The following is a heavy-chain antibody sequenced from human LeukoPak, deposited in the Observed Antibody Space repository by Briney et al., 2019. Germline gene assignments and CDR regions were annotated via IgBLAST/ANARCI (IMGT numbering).Heavy chain of an antibody. Sequence: SQTLSLTCTVSGASISSSRYYWSWIRQPAGKGLEWIGRVYASGSTNYNPSLKSRVTISIDTSKNQFSLKLTSVIAADTAVYFCARDPDYDFWSDSPHWGQGILVTVSS. J-gene: IGHJ4*02. CDR3: ARDPDYDFWSDSPH. CDR1: GASISSSRYY. V-gene: IGHV4-61*02. D-gene: IGHD3-3*01. CDR2: VYASGST.